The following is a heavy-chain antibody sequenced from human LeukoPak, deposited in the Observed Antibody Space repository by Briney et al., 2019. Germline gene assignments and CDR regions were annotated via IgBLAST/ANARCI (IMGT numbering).Heavy chain of an antibody. CDR1: GGSISSHY. CDR3: ARVGQMYGIPFDY. J-gene: IGHJ4*02. D-gene: IGHD2-8*01. CDR2: INYSGST. Sequence: PSETLSLTCIVSGGSISSHYWNWVRQPPGKGLEWIGYINYSGSTNYNPSLKSRVTISVDTSKNQLSLKLSSVTSADTAVYYCARVGQMYGIPFDYWGQGTLVTVSS. V-gene: IGHV4-59*11.